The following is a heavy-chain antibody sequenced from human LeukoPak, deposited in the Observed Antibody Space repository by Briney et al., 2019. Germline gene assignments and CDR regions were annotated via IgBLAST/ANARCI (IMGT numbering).Heavy chain of an antibody. CDR1: GFTFSNYA. CDR2: FSGGGGST. CDR3: AKDRDLSGSYDAFDY. V-gene: IGHV3-23*01. Sequence: PGGSLRLSCAASGFTFSNYAMSWLRQAPGKGLEWVSAFSGGGGSTYYADSVKGRFTISRDNSKNTLYLQMNSLRAEDTAVYYCAKDRDLSGSYDAFDYWGQGTLVTVSS. J-gene: IGHJ4*02. D-gene: IGHD1-26*01.